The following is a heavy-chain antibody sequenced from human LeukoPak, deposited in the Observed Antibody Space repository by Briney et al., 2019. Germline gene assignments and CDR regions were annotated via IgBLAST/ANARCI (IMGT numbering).Heavy chain of an antibody. CDR3: ARQGYSSGLTDY. D-gene: IGHD5-18*01. CDR1: GGSFSGYY. Sequence: SETLSLTCAVYGGSFSGYYWSWIRQPPGKGLEWIGEINHSGSTNYNPSLKSRVTISVDTSKNQFSLKLSSVTAADTAVYYCARQGYSSGLTDYWGQGTLVTVSS. CDR2: INHSGST. V-gene: IGHV4-34*01. J-gene: IGHJ4*02.